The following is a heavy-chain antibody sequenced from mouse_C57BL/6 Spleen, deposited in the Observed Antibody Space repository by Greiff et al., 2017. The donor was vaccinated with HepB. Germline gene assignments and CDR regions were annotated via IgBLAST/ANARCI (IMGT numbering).Heavy chain of an antibody. J-gene: IGHJ3*01. CDR3: ARNYGSSYGAWFAY. CDR1: GYTFTDYY. V-gene: IGHV1-76*01. CDR2: IYPGSGNT. D-gene: IGHD1-1*01. Sequence: VQLQQSGAELVRPGASVKLSCKASGYTFTDYYINWVKQRPGQGLEWIARIYPGSGNTYYNEKFKGKATLTAEKSSSTAYMQLSSLTSEDSAVYFWARNYGSSYGAWFAYWGQGTLVTVSA.